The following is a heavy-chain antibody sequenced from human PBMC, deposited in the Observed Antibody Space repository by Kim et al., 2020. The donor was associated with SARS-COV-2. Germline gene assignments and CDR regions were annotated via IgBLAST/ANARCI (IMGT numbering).Heavy chain of an antibody. CDR1: GGSFSGYY. J-gene: IGHJ4*02. CDR3: ARMDYYYDSSGYFRTFDY. D-gene: IGHD3-22*01. CDR2: INHSGST. V-gene: IGHV4-34*01. Sequence: SETLSLTCAVYGGSFSGYYWSWIRQPPGKGLEWIGEINHSGSTNYNPSLKSRVTISVDTSKNQFSLKLSSVTAADTAVYYCARMDYYYDSSGYFRTFDYWGQRTLVTVSS.